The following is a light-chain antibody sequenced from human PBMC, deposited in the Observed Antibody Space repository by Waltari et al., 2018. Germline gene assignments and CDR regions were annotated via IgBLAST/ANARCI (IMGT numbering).Light chain of an antibody. CDR3: MIWHSRAWV. J-gene: IGLJ3*02. Sequence: VVTQPTSLSASPGASAGLPCTLPSDLIIDFYMIYWYRKKPGSPPQFLLRYNSESDKFHGSGVPSRFSGSKDHSANTGILLISGLQTDDEADYYCMIWHSRAWVFGGGTKLTVL. CDR2: YNSESDK. V-gene: IGLV5-45*01. CDR1: SDLIIDFYM.